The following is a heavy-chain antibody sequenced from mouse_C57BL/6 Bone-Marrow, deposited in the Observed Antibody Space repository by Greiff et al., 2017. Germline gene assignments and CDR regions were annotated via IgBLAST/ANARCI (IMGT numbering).Heavy chain of an antibody. Sequence: EVKLMESGGGLVKPGGSLKLSCAASGFTFSSYAMSWVRQTPEKRLEWVATISDGGSYTYYPDNVTGRFTISRDNAKNNLYLQMSHLKSEDTAMYYCARVRLRFDYWGQGTTLTVSS. CDR1: GFTFSSYA. CDR2: ISDGGSYT. V-gene: IGHV5-4*03. D-gene: IGHD3-2*02. J-gene: IGHJ2*01. CDR3: ARVRLRFDY.